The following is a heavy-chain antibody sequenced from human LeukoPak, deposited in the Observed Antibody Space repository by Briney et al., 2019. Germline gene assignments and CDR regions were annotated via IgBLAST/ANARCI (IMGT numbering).Heavy chain of an antibody. CDR1: GFTFSSYG. V-gene: IGHV3-33*01. CDR2: MWYDGSNK. Sequence: GGSLRLSCAASGFTFSSYGMHWVRQAPGKGLEWVAVMWYDGSNKYYADSVKGRFTISRDNSKNTLYLQMNSLRAEDTAVYYCARGPMYYYYYGMDVWGQGTTVTVSS. CDR3: ARGPMYYYYYGMDV. D-gene: IGHD2-2*01. J-gene: IGHJ6*02.